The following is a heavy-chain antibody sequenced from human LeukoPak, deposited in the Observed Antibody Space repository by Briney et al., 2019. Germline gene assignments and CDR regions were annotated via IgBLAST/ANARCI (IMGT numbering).Heavy chain of an antibody. D-gene: IGHD3-10*01. J-gene: IGHJ6*02. V-gene: IGHV4-39*01. CDR1: GGSISSSSYY. CDR3: ARQPFGELQSGLDV. Sequence: SETLSLTCTVSGGSISSSSYYWGWIRQPPGKGLEWIGSIYYSGSTNYNPSLKSRVTISVDTSKNQFSLKLSSVTAADTAVYYCARQPFGELQSGLDVWGQGTTVTVSS. CDR2: IYYSGST.